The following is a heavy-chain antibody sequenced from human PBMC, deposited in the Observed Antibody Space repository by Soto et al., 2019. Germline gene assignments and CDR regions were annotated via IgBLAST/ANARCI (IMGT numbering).Heavy chain of an antibody. CDR3: ATQTTYWYSSYYYGMDV. V-gene: IGHV3-23*01. CDR1: GFTFSSYA. J-gene: IGHJ6*02. Sequence: EVQLLESGGGLVQPGGSLRLSCAASGFTFSSYAMSWVRQAPGKGLEWVSAISGSGGSTYYADSVKGRFTISRDNSKNTLYLQMNSLRAEDTAVYYCATQTTYWYSSYYYGMDVWGQGTTVTVSS. CDR2: ISGSGGST. D-gene: IGHD1-7*01.